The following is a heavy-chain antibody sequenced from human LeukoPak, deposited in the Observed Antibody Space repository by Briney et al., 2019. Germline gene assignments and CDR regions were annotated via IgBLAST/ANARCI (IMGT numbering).Heavy chain of an antibody. CDR1: GFTFSSYS. Sequence: GGSLRLSCAASGFTFSSYSMNWVRQAPGKGLEWVSSISSSSSYIYYADSVKGRFTISRGNAKNSLYLQMNSLRAEDTAVYYCARGLSVIANDYWGQGTLATVSS. D-gene: IGHD3-22*01. CDR2: ISSSSSYI. CDR3: ARGLSVIANDY. V-gene: IGHV3-21*01. J-gene: IGHJ4*02.